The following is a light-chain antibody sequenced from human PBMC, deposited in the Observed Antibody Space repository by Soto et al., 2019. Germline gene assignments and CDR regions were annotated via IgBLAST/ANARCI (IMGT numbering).Light chain of an antibody. V-gene: IGLV4-60*02. CDR2: LEGSGSY. J-gene: IGLJ3*02. CDR1: SGHSSYI. Sequence: QYVLTQSSSASASLGSSVKLTCTLSSGHSSYIIAWHQQQPGKAPRYLMKLEGSGSYNKGSGVPDRFSGSSSGADRYLTISNLQFEDEADYYCETWDSNTHTVFGGGTQLTVL. CDR3: ETWDSNTHTV.